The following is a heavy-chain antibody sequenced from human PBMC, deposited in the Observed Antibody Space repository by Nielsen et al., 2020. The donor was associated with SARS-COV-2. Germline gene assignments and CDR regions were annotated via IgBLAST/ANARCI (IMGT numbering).Heavy chain of an antibody. V-gene: IGHV4-59*01. D-gene: IGHD5-18*01. CDR1: GGSISSYY. Sequence: GSLRLSCTVSGGSISSYYWSWIRQPPGKGLEWIGYIYYSGSTNYNPSLKSRVTISVDTSKNQFSLKLSSVTAADTAVYYCARDTKIQLWLGPFDYWGQGTLVTVSS. J-gene: IGHJ4*02. CDR3: ARDTKIQLWLGPFDY. CDR2: IYYSGST.